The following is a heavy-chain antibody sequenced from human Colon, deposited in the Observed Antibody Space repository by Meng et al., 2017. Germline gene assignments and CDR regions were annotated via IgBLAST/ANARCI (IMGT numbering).Heavy chain of an antibody. V-gene: IGHV3-74*02. CDR3: AAAWELLPPGY. J-gene: IGHJ4*02. CDR2: TSRDGSDT. D-gene: IGHD1-26*01. Sequence: EVQLVESGGGLVQPGGSLSLSCAASGFTFSSYWMHWVRQAPGKGLVWVSRTSRDGSDTVYADSVKGRFTMSRDNAKNTLYLQMNSLRAEDTAVYYCAAAWELLPPGYWGQGTLVTVSS. CDR1: GFTFSSYW.